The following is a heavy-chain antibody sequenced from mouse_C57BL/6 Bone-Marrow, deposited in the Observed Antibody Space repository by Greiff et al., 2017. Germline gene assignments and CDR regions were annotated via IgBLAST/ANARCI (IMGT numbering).Heavy chain of an antibody. V-gene: IGHV5-17*01. D-gene: IGHD2-4*01. CDR2: ISSGSSTI. Sequence: EVKLMESGGGLVKPGGSLKLSCAASGFTFSDYGMHWVRQAPEKGLEWVAYISSGSSTIYYADTVKGRFTIARDNATTTLCLQMTSLRSEDTAMYYCARQRLRRGEYYAMDYWGQGTSVTVSS. CDR3: ARQRLRRGEYYAMDY. CDR1: GFTFSDYG. J-gene: IGHJ4*01.